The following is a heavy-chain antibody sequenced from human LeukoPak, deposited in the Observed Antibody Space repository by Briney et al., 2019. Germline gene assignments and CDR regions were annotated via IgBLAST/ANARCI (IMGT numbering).Heavy chain of an antibody. Sequence: SETLSLTCSVSGGPMNNYRWSWIRQPPGKGLEWIGYVHDSGSTDYNPSLKSRVTISVDMSKNQFSLKLISVNAADTAVYYCARAARGGFLAADHKDVWGNGTTVTVSS. V-gene: IGHV4-59*01. CDR2: VHDSGST. CDR3: ARAARGGFLAADHKDV. CDR1: GGPMNNYR. J-gene: IGHJ6*03. D-gene: IGHD6-13*01.